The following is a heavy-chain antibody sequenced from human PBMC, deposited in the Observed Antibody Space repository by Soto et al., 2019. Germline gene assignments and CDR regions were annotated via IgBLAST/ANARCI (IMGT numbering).Heavy chain of an antibody. V-gene: IGHV1-18*01. CDR2: INAHSGDA. CDR3: AGAHNEWYFDF. Sequence: QVQLVQSGAGVKKPGASVKVSCTVSGYTFXXXXXXXXRQAAEQGFEWLGWINAHSGDATFAQNFQGRLTITTDTSTITAYMELRSLRREDTSVYFCAGAHNEWYFDFWGQGTLVTVSS. J-gene: IGHJ4*02. CDR1: GYTFXXXX. D-gene: IGHD3-3*01.